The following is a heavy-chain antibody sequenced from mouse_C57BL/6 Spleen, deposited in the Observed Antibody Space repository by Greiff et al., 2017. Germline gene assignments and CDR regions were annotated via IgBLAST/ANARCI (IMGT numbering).Heavy chain of an antibody. V-gene: IGHV5-4*03. D-gene: IGHD2-1*01. CDR2: ISDGGSYT. J-gene: IGHJ4*01. CDR1: GFTFSSYA. Sequence: DVKLQESGGGLVKPGGSLKLSCAASGFTFSSYAMSWVRQTPEKRLEWVATISDGGSYTYYPANVTGRFTISRDNAKNNLYLQMSHLKSKDTDMYYCARYYGNRYYYAMDYWGQGTSVTVSS. CDR3: ARYYGNRYYYAMDY.